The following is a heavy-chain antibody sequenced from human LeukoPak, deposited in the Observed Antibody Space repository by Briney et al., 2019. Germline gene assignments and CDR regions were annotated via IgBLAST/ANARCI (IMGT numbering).Heavy chain of an antibody. J-gene: IGHJ4*02. CDR2: ISYDGSNK. D-gene: IGHD6-19*01. CDR3: AKDHSSGWYFDY. CDR1: GFTFSSYG. V-gene: IGHV3-30*18. Sequence: LGRSLRLSCAASGFTFSSYGMHWVRQAPGKGLEWVAVISYDGSNKYYADSVKGRFTISRDNSKNTLYLQMNSLRAEDTAVYYCAKDHSSGWYFDYWGQGTLVTVSS.